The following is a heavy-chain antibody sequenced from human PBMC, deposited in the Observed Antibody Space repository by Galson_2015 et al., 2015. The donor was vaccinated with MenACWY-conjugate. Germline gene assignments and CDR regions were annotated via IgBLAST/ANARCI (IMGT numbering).Heavy chain of an antibody. CDR3: ARQGFGSSSLDY. Sequence: QSGAEVKKPGESLKISCKGSGYTFTSNWIGWVRQMPGKGLEWMGIIYPGDSDTRYTPSFQGHVTISADKSINTAYLQWGSLEASDTAMYYCARQGFGSSSLDYWGREPWSPSLQ. D-gene: IGHD6-6*01. CDR2: IYPGDSDT. J-gene: IGHJ4*02. CDR1: GYTFTSNW. V-gene: IGHV5-51*01.